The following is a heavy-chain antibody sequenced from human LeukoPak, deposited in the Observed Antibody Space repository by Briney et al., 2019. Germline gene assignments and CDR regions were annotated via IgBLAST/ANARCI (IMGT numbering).Heavy chain of an antibody. CDR2: INPNSGGT. Sequence: ASVKVSCKASGYTFTGYYMHWVRQAPGQGLEWMGWINPNSGGTNYAQKFQGRVTMTRDTSISTAYMELSRLRSDDTAVYYCGYSLMYDFWSGYWYWGQGTLVTVSS. D-gene: IGHD3-3*01. J-gene: IGHJ4*02. CDR3: GYSLMYDFWSGYWY. CDR1: GYTFTGYY. V-gene: IGHV1-2*02.